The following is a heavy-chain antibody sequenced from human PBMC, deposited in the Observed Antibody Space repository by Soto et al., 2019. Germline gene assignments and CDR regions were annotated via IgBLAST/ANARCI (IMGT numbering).Heavy chain of an antibody. CDR1: GFTFSSYA. D-gene: IGHD5-18*01. V-gene: IGHV3-30-3*01. Sequence: GGSLRLSCAASGFTFSSYAMHWVRQAPGKGLEWVAVISYDGSNKYYADSVKGRFTISRDNSKNTLYLQMNSLRAEDTAVYYCARDRRGGYSYGLLSPRMDVWGQGTTVTVSS. CDR3: ARDRRGGYSYGLLSPRMDV. CDR2: ISYDGSNK. J-gene: IGHJ6*02.